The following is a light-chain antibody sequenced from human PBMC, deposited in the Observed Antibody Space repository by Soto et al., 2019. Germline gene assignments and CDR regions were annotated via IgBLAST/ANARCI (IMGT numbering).Light chain of an antibody. J-gene: IGLJ2*01. Sequence: QSVLTQPPSVSAAPGQKVSISCSGSSSNVGKNFVSWYQHVPGKAPKLLIYDNQKRPSGIPDRFSASKSGTSATLDITGLQTGDEADYYCGTWDSSLSGVVFGGGTKVTVL. CDR1: SSNVGKNF. CDR3: GTWDSSLSGVV. CDR2: DNQ. V-gene: IGLV1-51*01.